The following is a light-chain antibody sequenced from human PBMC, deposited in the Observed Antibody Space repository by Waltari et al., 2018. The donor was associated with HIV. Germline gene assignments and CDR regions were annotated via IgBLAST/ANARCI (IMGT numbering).Light chain of an antibody. CDR3: QQYDDTPLT. J-gene: IGKJ4*01. V-gene: IGKV4-1*01. CDR2: WAS. CDR1: QSVLYSSNNKNY. Sequence: DIVMTQSPDSLAVSLGERATINCKSSQSVLYSSNNKNYLAWYQQKPGQPPKLLIYWASTRESGVPDRFSGSGYGTDFTLTISSLQAEDVAVYYCQQYDDTPLTFGGGTKVEIK.